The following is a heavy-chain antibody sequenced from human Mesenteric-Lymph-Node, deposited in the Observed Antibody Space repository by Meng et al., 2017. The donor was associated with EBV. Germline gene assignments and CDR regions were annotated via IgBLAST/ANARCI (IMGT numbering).Heavy chain of an antibody. CDR2: ISAYNGNT. CDR3: ARVWLWFGELGWFDP. J-gene: IGHJ5*02. CDR1: GYTFTSYG. V-gene: IGHV1-18*01. D-gene: IGHD3-10*01. Sequence: DQLVQSGAEGQKPGASVKFSCKASGYTFTSYGISWVRQAPEQGLEWMGWISAYNGNTNYAQKLQGRVTMTTDTSTSTAYMELRSLRSDDTAVYYCARVWLWFGELGWFDPWGQGTLVTVSS.